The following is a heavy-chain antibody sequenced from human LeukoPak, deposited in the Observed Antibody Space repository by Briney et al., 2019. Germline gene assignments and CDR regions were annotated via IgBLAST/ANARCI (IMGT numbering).Heavy chain of an antibody. CDR3: AKESSRGITRGHVDC. Sequence: TGGSLRLSCAASGFTFSNAWMSWVRQAPGKGLEWVGRIKSKTDGGTTDYAAPVKGRFTISRDDSKNTLHLQMNSLRAEDTAVYYCAKESSRGITRGHVDCWGQGILVTVSS. CDR2: IKSKTDGGTT. V-gene: IGHV3-15*01. D-gene: IGHD1-20*01. J-gene: IGHJ4*02. CDR1: GFTFSNAW.